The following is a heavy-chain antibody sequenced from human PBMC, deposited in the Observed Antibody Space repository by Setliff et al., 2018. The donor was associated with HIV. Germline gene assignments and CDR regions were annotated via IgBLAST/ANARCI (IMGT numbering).Heavy chain of an antibody. CDR1: GVSITCGTYC. CDR2: IFGNGST. Sequence: SETLSLTCTVSGVSITCGTYCWRWIRQPVGKGLEWVGHIFGNGSTNYSPSLKSRVTISVDTSKNQFSLKLNSVTAADTAVYYCARVRVYDFDSSGYPLKWFDPWGQGTLVTVSS. CDR3: ARVRVYDFDSSGYPLKWFDP. J-gene: IGHJ5*02. V-gene: IGHV4-61*09. D-gene: IGHD3-22*01.